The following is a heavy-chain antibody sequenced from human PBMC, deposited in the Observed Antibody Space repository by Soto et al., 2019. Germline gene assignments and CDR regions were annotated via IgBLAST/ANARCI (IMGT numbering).Heavy chain of an antibody. D-gene: IGHD3-9*01. CDR3: AKDSYDILTGQKRYFDS. Sequence: GGSLRLSCAASGFTFNAYTMHWVRQAPGKGLEWVSLISWDGGITYYGDSVKGRFTVSRDNNDNSLYLQMTSLRSDDTAFYYCAKDSYDILTGQKRYFDSWGQGTLGTVSS. V-gene: IGHV3-43*01. CDR2: ISWDGGIT. CDR1: GFTFNAYT. J-gene: IGHJ4*02.